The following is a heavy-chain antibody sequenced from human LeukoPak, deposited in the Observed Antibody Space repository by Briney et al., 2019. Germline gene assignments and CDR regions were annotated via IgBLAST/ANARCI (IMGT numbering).Heavy chain of an antibody. Sequence: ASVKVSCKASGYTFTGYYMHWVRQAPGPGLEWMGWINPNSGGTNYAQKFQGRVTMTRDTSISTAYMELSRLRSDDTAVYYCARDYCSGGSCSVFDYWGQGTLVTVSS. CDR1: GYTFTGYY. CDR3: ARDYCSGGSCSVFDY. D-gene: IGHD2-15*01. J-gene: IGHJ4*02. V-gene: IGHV1-2*02. CDR2: INPNSGGT.